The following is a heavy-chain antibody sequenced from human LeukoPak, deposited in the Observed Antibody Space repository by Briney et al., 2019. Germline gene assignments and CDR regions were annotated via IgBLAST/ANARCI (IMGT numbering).Heavy chain of an antibody. CDR3: ATRGRGYYDSSGYFNY. CDR1: GFTFSSYW. V-gene: IGHV3-7*01. J-gene: IGHJ4*02. D-gene: IGHD3-22*01. Sequence: GGSLRLSCAASGFTFSSYWMSWVRQAPGKGLEWVANIKQDGSEKYYVVSVKGRFTISRDNAKNSLYLQMNSLRAEDTAVYYCATRGRGYYDSSGYFNYWGQGTLVTVSS. CDR2: IKQDGSEK.